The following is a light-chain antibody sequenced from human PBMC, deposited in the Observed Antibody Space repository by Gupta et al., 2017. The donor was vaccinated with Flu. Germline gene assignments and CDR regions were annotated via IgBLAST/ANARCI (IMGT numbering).Light chain of an antibody. V-gene: IGKV2-28*01. CDR2: LGS. CDR3: MQVLETPYT. CDR1: QSLLHSNGYNY. Sequence: VTPGEPASSSCRSSQSLLHSNGYNYLDWYLQKTGQSPQLLIYLGSNRASGVPDRFSGSGSGTDFTLKISRVEAEDVGVYYCMQVLETPYTFGQGTKLEIK. J-gene: IGKJ2*01.